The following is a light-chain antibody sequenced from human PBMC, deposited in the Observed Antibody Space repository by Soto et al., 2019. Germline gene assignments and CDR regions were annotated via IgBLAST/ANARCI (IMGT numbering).Light chain of an antibody. CDR3: QQYNTWPPTWT. Sequence: DIVMTQSPATLSVSPGERATLSCRASQTLGSNLAWYQQKPGQPPRLLIYGASTRATGVPARISGSGSGTEFTLTISSLQSEDFAVYYCQQYNTWPPTWTFGQGTKVEVK. V-gene: IGKV3-15*01. J-gene: IGKJ1*01. CDR1: QTLGSN. CDR2: GAS.